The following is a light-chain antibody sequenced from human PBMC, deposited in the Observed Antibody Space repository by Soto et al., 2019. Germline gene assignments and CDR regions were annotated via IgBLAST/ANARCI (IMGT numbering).Light chain of an antibody. Sequence: QSALTQPASVSGSPGQSITISCTGNINEVGADKYVSWYQQHPGKVPQLMIYDVSIRPSGVSNRFSGSKSGNTASLTISGLQAEDEADYYCSSFTTSSTWVFGGGTKLTVL. J-gene: IGLJ3*02. CDR3: SSFTTSSTWV. CDR2: DVS. V-gene: IGLV2-14*03. CDR1: INEVGADKY.